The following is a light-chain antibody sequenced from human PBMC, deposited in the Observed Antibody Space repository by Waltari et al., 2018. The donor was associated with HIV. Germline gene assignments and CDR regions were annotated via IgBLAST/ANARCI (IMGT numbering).Light chain of an antibody. CDR1: QSVSSY. V-gene: IGKV3-11*01. J-gene: IGKJ4*01. Sequence: EIVLTQSPATLSLSPGERATLSCSASQSVSSYLAWYQQKPGQAPGLLIYDASNRATGIPARFSGSESGTDFTLTISSLEPEDFAVYYCQQRSNWPSLTFGGGTKVEIK. CDR3: QQRSNWPSLT. CDR2: DAS.